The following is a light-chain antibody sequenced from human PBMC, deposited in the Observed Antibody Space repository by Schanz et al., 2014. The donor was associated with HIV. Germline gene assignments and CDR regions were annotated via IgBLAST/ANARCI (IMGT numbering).Light chain of an antibody. J-gene: IGKJ1*01. CDR1: QSVSSNF. CDR3: QQYGSSPRT. Sequence: EIVLTQSPATLSLSPGETVTLSCRASQSVSSNFLAWYQHKPGQAPRLFIYGASSRATGVPDRFSGSGSGTDFILTISRLEPEDFAVYYCQQYGSSPRTFGQGTKVEIK. CDR2: GAS. V-gene: IGKV3-20*01.